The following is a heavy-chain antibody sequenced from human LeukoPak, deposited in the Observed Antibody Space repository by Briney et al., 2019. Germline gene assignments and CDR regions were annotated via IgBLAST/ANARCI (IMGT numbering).Heavy chain of an antibody. Sequence: PGGSLRLSCAASGFTFSSYSMNWVRQAPGKGLEWVSYISSGRSTIYYADSVKGRFTISRDNSKNTLYLQMNSLRAEDTAVYYCARAQYSSSWGAFDIWGQGTMVTVSS. CDR3: ARAQYSSSWGAFDI. J-gene: IGHJ3*02. CDR1: GFTFSSYS. CDR2: ISSGRSTI. D-gene: IGHD6-13*01. V-gene: IGHV3-48*01.